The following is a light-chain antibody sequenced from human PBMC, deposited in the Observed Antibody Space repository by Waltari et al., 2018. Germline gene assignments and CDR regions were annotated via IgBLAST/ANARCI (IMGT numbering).Light chain of an antibody. CDR3: AAWDDSLGGWV. J-gene: IGLJ3*02. CDR1: SSNIGNNY. V-gene: IGLV1-47*01. Sequence: QSVLTQPPSASGTPGQRVTISCSGSSSNIGNNYLYWYQQLPGTAPKVLIYRNNQRPSGVPDRVSGSKSGTSASLAISGLRFEDEADYYCAAWDDSLGGWVFGGGTKVTVL. CDR2: RNN.